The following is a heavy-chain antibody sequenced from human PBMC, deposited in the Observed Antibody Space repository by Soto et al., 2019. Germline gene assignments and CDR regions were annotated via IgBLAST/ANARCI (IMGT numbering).Heavy chain of an antibody. D-gene: IGHD1-26*01. J-gene: IGHJ6*02. V-gene: IGHV3-48*02. Sequence: GGSLRLSCAASGFTFSSYSMNWVCQAPGKGLEWVSYISSSSSTIYYADSVKGRFTISRDNAKNSLYLQMNSLRDEDTAVYYCARNDMYSGSYYGMDVWGQGTTVTVS. CDR3: ARNDMYSGSYYGMDV. CDR2: ISSSSSTI. CDR1: GFTFSSYS.